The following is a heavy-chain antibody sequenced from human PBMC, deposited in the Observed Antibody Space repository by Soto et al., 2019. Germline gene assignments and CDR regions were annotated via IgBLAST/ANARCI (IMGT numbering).Heavy chain of an antibody. V-gene: IGHV3-23*01. J-gene: IGHJ6*03. D-gene: IGHD2-2*01. CDR3: AKDSHLSVVPAAPHDSWESYYYYMDV. Sequence: PGGSLSLSCAASGFTFSSYAMSWVRQAPGKGLEWVSAISGSGGSTYYADSVKGRFTISRDNSKNTLYLQMNSLRAEDTAVYYCAKDSHLSVVPAAPHDSWESYYYYMDVWGKGTTVTVSS. CDR1: GFTFSSYA. CDR2: ISGSGGST.